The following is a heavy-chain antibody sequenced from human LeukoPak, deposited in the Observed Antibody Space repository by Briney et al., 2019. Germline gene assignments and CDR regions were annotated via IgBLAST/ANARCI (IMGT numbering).Heavy chain of an antibody. CDR1: VFTFDKFV. Sequence: GGSLRLSCAASVFTFDKFVMSWVRQARGKGLQWVSTITSCADTYYADSVKGRFFTSRENYRNTVSVQMNSLRADDTAVYFCARGDNFGRVADAFDSWGEETMVTVSS. J-gene: IGHJ3*01. CDR2: ITSCADT. D-gene: IGHD1-1*01. CDR3: ARGDNFGRVADAFDS. V-gene: IGHV3-23*01.